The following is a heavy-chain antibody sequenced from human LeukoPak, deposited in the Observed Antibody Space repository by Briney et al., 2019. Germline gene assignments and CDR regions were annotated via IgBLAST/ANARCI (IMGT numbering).Heavy chain of an antibody. CDR1: GFTFSSYS. D-gene: IGHD6-13*01. J-gene: IGHJ5*02. V-gene: IGHV3-21*01. Sequence: GGSLRLSCAASGFTFSSYSMNWVRQAPGKGLEWVSSISSSSSYIYYADSVKGRFTISRDNSKNTLYLQMNSLRAEDTAVYYCAKGSYSSSSGWFDPWGQGTLVTVSS. CDR3: AKGSYSSSSGWFDP. CDR2: ISSSSSYI.